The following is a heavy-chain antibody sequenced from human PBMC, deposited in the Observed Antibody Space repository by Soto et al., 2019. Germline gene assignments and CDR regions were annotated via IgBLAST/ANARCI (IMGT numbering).Heavy chain of an antibody. CDR1: GFTFSSYS. CDR3: ARDMFDSSGPRAGPYNWFDP. Sequence: AGGSLRLSCAASGFTFSSYSMNWVRQAPGKGLEWVSSISSSSSYIYYADSVKGRFTISRDNAKNSLYLQMNSLRAEDTAVYYCARDMFDSSGPRAGPYNWFDPWGQGTLVTVSS. D-gene: IGHD3-22*01. V-gene: IGHV3-21*01. J-gene: IGHJ5*02. CDR2: ISSSSSYI.